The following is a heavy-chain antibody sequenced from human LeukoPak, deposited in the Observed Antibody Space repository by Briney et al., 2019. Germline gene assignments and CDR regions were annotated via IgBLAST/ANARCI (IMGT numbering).Heavy chain of an antibody. CDR2: INHSGST. J-gene: IGHJ6*03. CDR3: AGLIAARDYYYYMDV. V-gene: IGHV4-34*01. D-gene: IGHD6-6*01. Sequence: SETLSLTCAVYGGSFRGYYWSWIRQPPGKGLEWIGEINHSGSTNYNPSLKSRVTISVDTSKNQFSLKLSSVTAADTAVYYCAGLIAARDYYYYMDVWGKGTTVTVSS. CDR1: GGSFRGYY.